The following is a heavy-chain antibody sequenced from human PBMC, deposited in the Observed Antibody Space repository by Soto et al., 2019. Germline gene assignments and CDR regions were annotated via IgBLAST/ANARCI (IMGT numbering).Heavy chain of an antibody. V-gene: IGHV4-39*01. D-gene: IGHD3-10*01. Sequence: QLQLQESGPGLVKPSETLSLTCTVSGGSISSSSYYWGWIRQPPGKGLEWIGSIYYSGSTYYNPSLKSRVTIPVDTSKNQFSLKLSSVTAADTAVYYCARLHLGVRGVITFDYWGQGTLVTVSS. CDR2: IYYSGST. J-gene: IGHJ4*02. CDR3: ARLHLGVRGVITFDY. CDR1: GGSISSSSYY.